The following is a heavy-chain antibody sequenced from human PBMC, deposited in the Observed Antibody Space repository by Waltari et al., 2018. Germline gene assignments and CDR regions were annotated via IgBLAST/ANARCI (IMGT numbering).Heavy chain of an antibody. D-gene: IGHD2-15*01. CDR1: GGTFSSYA. V-gene: IGHV1-69*08. Sequence: QVQLVQSGAEVKKPGSSVKVSCKASGGTFSSYAISWVRQAPGQGLEWMGRIIPIFGTANYAQKCQGRVTITADKSTSTAYMELSSLRSEDTAVYYCARDQGSLVVVAALSYFDYWGQGTLVTVSS. CDR3: ARDQGSLVVVAALSYFDY. J-gene: IGHJ4*02. CDR2: IIPIFGTA.